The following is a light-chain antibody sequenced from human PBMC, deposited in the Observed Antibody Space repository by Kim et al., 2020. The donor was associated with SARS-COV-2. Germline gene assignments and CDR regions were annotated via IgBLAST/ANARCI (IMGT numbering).Light chain of an antibody. J-gene: IGKJ2*03. CDR3: QHHSNYSSRKS. Sequence: SPCERATLTCTASHSFSGNLALYRHKPSQAPGLLIYVASTTTTAIPATFSVSGSGTGFALTISSLGPEYFEVYYYQHHSNYSSRKSFGQGTKLEI. V-gene: IGKV3-11*01. CDR2: VAS. CDR1: HSFSGN.